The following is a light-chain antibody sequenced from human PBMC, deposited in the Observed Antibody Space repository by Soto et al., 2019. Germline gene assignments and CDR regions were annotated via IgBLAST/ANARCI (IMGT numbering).Light chain of an antibody. J-gene: IGKJ4*01. V-gene: IGKV1-8*01. Sequence: AIRMTQSPSSLSASTGDRVTITCRASQGISSYLAWYQQKPGKAPKLLTYAASTLQSGVPSRFSGSGSGTDFTLTISCLQSEDFATYYCQQYYSYPPLTFGGGTKVDIK. CDR1: QGISSY. CDR2: AAS. CDR3: QQYYSYPPLT.